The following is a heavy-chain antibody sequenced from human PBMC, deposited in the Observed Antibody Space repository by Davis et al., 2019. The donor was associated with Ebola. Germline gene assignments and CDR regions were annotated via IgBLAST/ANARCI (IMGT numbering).Heavy chain of an antibody. Sequence: GESLKISCAASGFTFSSYGMHWVRQAPGKGLEWVAVIWYDGSNKYYADSVKGRFTISRDNSKNTLYLQMNSLRAEDTAVYYCAKDGLWEPGGYWGQGTLVTVSS. J-gene: IGHJ4*02. CDR2: IWYDGSNK. V-gene: IGHV3-33*06. CDR3: AKDGLWEPGGY. D-gene: IGHD3-16*01. CDR1: GFTFSSYG.